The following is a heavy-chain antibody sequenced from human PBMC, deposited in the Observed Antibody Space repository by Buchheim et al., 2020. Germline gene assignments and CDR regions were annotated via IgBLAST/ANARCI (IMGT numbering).Heavy chain of an antibody. V-gene: IGHV4-34*01. Sequence: QVQLQQWGAGLLKPSETLSLTCAVYGGSFSGYYWSWIRQPPGKGLEWIGEINHSGSTNYNPSLKSRVTISVDTSKNQFSLKLSSVTAADTAVYYCARGCPTERGLWLDYYYMDVWGKGTT. D-gene: IGHD5-18*01. CDR3: ARGCPTERGLWLDYYYMDV. CDR2: INHSGST. CDR1: GGSFSGYY. J-gene: IGHJ6*03.